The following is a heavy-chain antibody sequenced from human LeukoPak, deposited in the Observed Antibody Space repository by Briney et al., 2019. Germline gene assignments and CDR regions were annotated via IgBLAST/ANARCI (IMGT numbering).Heavy chain of an antibody. CDR2: IYYSGST. CDR3: ARGSYGDYAGYWFDP. V-gene: IGHV4-59*01. Sequence: SETLSLTCTVSGGSIGSYYWSCIRQPPGKGLEWIGYIYYSGSTNYNPSLKSRVTISVDTSKNQFSLKLSSVTAADTAVYYCARGSYGDYAGYWFDPWGQGTLVTVSS. J-gene: IGHJ5*02. CDR1: GGSIGSYY. D-gene: IGHD4-17*01.